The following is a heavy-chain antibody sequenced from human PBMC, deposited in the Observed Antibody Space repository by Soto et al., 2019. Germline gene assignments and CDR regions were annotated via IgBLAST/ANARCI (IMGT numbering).Heavy chain of an antibody. V-gene: IGHV1-69*13. CDR2: IIPIFGTA. CDR3: ARGTAITMVRGGYYYYGMDV. J-gene: IGHJ6*02. D-gene: IGHD3-10*01. CDR1: GGTFSSYA. Sequence: ASVKVSCKASGGTFSSYAISLVRQAPGQGLEWMGGIIPIFGTANYAQKFQGRVTITADESTSTAYMELSSLRSEDTAVYYCARGTAITMVRGGYYYYGMDVWGQGTTVTVSS.